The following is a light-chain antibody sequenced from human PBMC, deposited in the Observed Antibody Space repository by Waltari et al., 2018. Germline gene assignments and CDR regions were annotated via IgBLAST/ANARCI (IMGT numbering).Light chain of an antibody. V-gene: IGKV1-5*03. Sequence: DIQMTQSPSTLSASVGDRVTITCRASQKINSWLAWHQQKPGKAPKLLIYKASSLESGVPSRFSGSGSGTECTLTISSLQPDDFATYYCLQYNGEPRTFGQGTKVEVK. CDR3: LQYNGEPRT. J-gene: IGKJ1*01. CDR2: KAS. CDR1: QKINSW.